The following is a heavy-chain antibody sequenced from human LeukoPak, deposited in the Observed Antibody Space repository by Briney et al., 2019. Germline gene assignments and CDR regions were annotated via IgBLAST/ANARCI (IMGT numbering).Heavy chain of an antibody. CDR2: IYYSGST. Sequence: SETLSLTCTVSGGSISSGDYYWSWIRQPPGEGLEWIGYIYYSGSTYYNPSLKSRVTISVDTSKNQFSLKLSSVTAADTAVYYCARDRGYSGYTDYWGQGTLVTVSS. J-gene: IGHJ4*02. V-gene: IGHV4-30-4*01. D-gene: IGHD5-12*01. CDR1: GGSISSGDYY. CDR3: ARDRGYSGYTDY.